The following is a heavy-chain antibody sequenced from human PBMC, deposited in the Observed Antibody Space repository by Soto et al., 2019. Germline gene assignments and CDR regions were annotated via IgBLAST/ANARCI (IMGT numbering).Heavy chain of an antibody. CDR2: INSGGNT. CDR1: GFTVSSNY. J-gene: IGHJ6*02. Sequence: GGSLRLSCAASGFTVSSNYMTWVRQAPVKGLEWVSAINSGGNTFYADSVKGRFTISRDNSKNTLYLQMNSLRVEDTAMYYCVRENYYYGMDVWGQGTAVTVSS. CDR3: VRENYYYGMDV. V-gene: IGHV3-66*01.